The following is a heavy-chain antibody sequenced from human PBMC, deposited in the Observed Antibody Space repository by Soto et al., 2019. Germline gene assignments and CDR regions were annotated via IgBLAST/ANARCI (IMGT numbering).Heavy chain of an antibody. Sequence: SETLCLTCSVSGGSISSVGHYWTWTRQPPGKGLDWIGSIYHTGSTYYSKSLRSRLTMSVDTSKSQFSLRLSSVTAADTAVYYCARATGTLRSRNWDYWGQGSLVT. CDR3: ARATGTLRSRNWDY. CDR1: GGSISSVGHY. V-gene: IGHV4-31*03. J-gene: IGHJ4*02. CDR2: IYHTGST. D-gene: IGHD1-1*01.